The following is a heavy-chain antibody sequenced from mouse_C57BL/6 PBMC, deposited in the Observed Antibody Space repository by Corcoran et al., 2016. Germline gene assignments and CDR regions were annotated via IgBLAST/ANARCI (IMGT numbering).Heavy chain of an antibody. D-gene: IGHD4-1*01. CDR3: ASVTGTGGYWYFDV. CDR2: IDQANGHT. J-gene: IGHJ1*03. Sequence: MAELVRPGAAVKLSRTASGFNIKNTYMHWVKQRTEQGLEWIGRIDQANGHTKYAPKFQGKATITADTSSNTAYLQLSSLTSEDTAIYYCASVTGTGGYWYFDVWGTGTTVTVSS. V-gene: IGHV14-3*01. CDR1: GFNIKNTY.